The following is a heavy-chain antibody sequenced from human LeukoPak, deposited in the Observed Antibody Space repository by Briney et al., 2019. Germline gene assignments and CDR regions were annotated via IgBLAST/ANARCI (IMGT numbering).Heavy chain of an antibody. CDR1: GYTFTSYG. V-gene: IGHV1-24*01. Sequence: ASVKVSCKASGYTFTSYGISWVRQAPGQGLEWMGGFDPEDGETIYAQKFQGRVTMTEDTSTDTAYMELSSLRSEDTAVYYCATAFSTMIVVVLPRDVDAFDIWGQGTMVTVSS. D-gene: IGHD3-22*01. CDR2: FDPEDGET. CDR3: ATAFSTMIVVVLPRDVDAFDI. J-gene: IGHJ3*02.